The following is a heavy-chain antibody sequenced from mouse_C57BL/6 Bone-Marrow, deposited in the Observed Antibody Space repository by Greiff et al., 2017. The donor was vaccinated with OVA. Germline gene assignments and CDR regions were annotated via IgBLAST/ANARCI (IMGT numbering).Heavy chain of an antibody. J-gene: IGHJ4*01. CDR3: ARLDAMDY. V-gene: IGHV5-12*01. CDR2: ISNGGGST. CDR1: GFTFRDFY. Sequence: EVKLVESGGGLVQPGGSLKLSCAASGFTFRDFYMYWIRQTPEKRLEWVAYISNGGGSTYYPDTVKGRFTISRDNAKNTLYLQMSRLKSEDTAMYYCARLDAMDYWGQGTSVTVSS.